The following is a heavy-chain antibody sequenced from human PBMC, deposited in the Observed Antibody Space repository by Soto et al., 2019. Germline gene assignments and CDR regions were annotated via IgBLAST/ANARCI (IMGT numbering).Heavy chain of an antibody. D-gene: IGHD3-16*01. V-gene: IGHV3-74*01. CDR2: INSDGSST. Sequence: EVQLVESGGGLVQHGGSLRLSCAASGYTFSSYWMHWVRQVPGKGLVWVSRINSDGSSTSYADSVKGRFTISRDNAKNTLYLQMNSLRAEDTAVYYCARGHFGDLFPFDYWGQGTLVTVSS. CDR1: GYTFSSYW. CDR3: ARGHFGDLFPFDY. J-gene: IGHJ4*02.